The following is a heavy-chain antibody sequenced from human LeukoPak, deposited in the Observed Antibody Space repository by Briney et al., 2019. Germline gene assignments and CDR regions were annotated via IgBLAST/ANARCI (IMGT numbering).Heavy chain of an antibody. CDR2: ISSNGGST. Sequence: GGSLRLSCAASGFTFSSYAMHWVRQAPGKGLEYVSAISSNGGSTYYANSVKGRFTISRDNSKNTLYLQMGSLRAEGMALYYCARSIANERYFQHWGQGTLVTVSS. CDR1: GFTFSSYA. CDR3: ARSIANERYFQH. V-gene: IGHV3-64*01. J-gene: IGHJ1*01.